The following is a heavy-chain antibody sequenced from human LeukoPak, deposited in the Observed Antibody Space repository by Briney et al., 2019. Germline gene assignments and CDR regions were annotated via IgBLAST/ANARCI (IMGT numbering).Heavy chain of an antibody. V-gene: IGHV4-59*12. J-gene: IGHJ4*02. CDR2: IYYSGST. Sequence: SETLSLTCTVSGGSINTYYWSWIRQPPGKGLEWIGFIYYSGSTNYNPSLKSRVTISVDTSKNQFSLKLNSVTAADTAVYYCASARTSSRSWFTFDYWGQGILVTVSS. D-gene: IGHD6-13*01. CDR1: GGSINTYY. CDR3: ASARTSSRSWFTFDY.